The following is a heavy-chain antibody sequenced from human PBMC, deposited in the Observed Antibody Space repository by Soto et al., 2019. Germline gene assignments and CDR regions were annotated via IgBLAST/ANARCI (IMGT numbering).Heavy chain of an antibody. Sequence: QVQLVQSGAEVKKPGSSVKVSCKASGGTFSSYAISWVRQAPGQGLEWMGGIIPIFGTANYAQKFQGRVTITADESTSTAYMELSSLTSEDTAVYYCVLLWFGEMKYRREFDYWGQGTLVTVSS. CDR1: GGTFSSYA. D-gene: IGHD3-10*01. CDR3: VLLWFGEMKYRREFDY. J-gene: IGHJ4*02. V-gene: IGHV1-69*01. CDR2: IIPIFGTA.